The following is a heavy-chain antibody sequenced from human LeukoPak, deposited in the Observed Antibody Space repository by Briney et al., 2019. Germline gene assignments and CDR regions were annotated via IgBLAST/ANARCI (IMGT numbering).Heavy chain of an antibody. CDR3: ARDLRYYGSGSYPPAFDI. Sequence: PGGSLRLSCAASGFTFSSYAMSWVRQAPGKGLEWVSAISGSGGSTYYADSVKGRFTISRDNAKNSLYLQMNSLRAEDTAVYYCARDLRYYGSGSYPPAFDIWGQGTMVTVSS. CDR1: GFTFSSYA. V-gene: IGHV3-23*01. CDR2: ISGSGGST. J-gene: IGHJ3*02. D-gene: IGHD3-10*01.